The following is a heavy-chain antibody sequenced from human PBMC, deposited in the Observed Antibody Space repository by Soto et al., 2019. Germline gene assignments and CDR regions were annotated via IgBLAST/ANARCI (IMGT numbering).Heavy chain of an antibody. D-gene: IGHD3-22*01. CDR3: ASSGIVGREVNTWFDP. V-gene: IGHV4-59*01. Sequence: SETLSLTCTVSAGSITTSYWSWIRQPLGKALEWIGYISYRGSTNYNPSLKSRLTISIDTSKSQISLKLTSMTTADTAVYYCASSGIVGREVNTWFDPWGQGTLVTVSS. CDR1: AGSITTSY. J-gene: IGHJ5*02. CDR2: ISYRGST.